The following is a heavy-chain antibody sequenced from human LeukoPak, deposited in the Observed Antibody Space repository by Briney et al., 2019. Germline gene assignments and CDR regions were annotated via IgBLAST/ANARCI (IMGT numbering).Heavy chain of an antibody. CDR2: IIPILGIA. CDR1: GGTFSSYA. Sequence: SVKVSCKASGGTFSSYAISWVRQAPGQGLEWMGRIIPILGIANYAQKFQGRVTMTRDTSTSTVYMELSSLRSEDTAVYYCARDISRGGDWGQGTLVTVSS. J-gene: IGHJ4*02. CDR3: ARDISRGGD. D-gene: IGHD2-15*01. V-gene: IGHV1-69*04.